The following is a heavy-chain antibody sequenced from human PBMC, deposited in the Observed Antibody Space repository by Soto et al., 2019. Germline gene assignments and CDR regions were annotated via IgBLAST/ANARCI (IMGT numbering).Heavy chain of an antibody. CDR1: GGSINNGGYS. J-gene: IGHJ4*02. CDR2: IYPSGRT. CDR3: ARRGTYYFDS. Sequence: QLQLQESGSGLVKPSQTLNLTCAVSGGSINNGGYSWSWIRQPPGKGLEWTGDIYPSGRTSYNPSLKSRVTISVDRSENRFFLKVTSVTAADTAVYYCARRGTYYFDSWGQGTLVTVSS. V-gene: IGHV4-30-2*01. D-gene: IGHD1-26*01.